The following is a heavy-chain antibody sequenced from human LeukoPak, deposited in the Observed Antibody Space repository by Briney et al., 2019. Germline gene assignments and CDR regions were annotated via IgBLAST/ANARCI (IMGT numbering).Heavy chain of an antibody. J-gene: IGHJ4*02. V-gene: IGHV3-30*18. Sequence: GRSLRLSCAASGFTFSNYGMHWVRQAPGKGLEWVAVISYDGSNKYYADSVKGRFTISRDNSKNTLYLQMNSLGAEDTAVYYCAKDSSLAAADYWGQGTLVTVSS. CDR2: ISYDGSNK. CDR3: AKDSSLAAADY. D-gene: IGHD6-13*01. CDR1: GFTFSNYG.